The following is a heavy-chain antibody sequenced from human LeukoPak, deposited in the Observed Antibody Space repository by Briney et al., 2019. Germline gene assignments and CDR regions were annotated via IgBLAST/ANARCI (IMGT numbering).Heavy chain of an antibody. CDR3: ARAAYDFWSGEFYYYMDV. D-gene: IGHD3-3*01. CDR1: GGSSSSYY. CDR2: IYYSGST. V-gene: IGHV4-59*01. Sequence: SETLSLTCTVSGGSSSSYYWSWIRQPPGKGLEWIGYIYYSGSTNYNPSLKSRVTISVDTSKNQFSLKLSSVTAADTAVYYCARAAYDFWSGEFYYYMDVWGKGTTVTVSS. J-gene: IGHJ6*03.